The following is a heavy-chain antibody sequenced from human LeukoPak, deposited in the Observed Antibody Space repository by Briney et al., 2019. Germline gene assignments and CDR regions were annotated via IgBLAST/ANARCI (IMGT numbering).Heavy chain of an antibody. J-gene: IGHJ3*02. V-gene: IGHV3-30*01. CDR1: GFTFSSYA. D-gene: IGHD6-6*01. Sequence: GGSLRLSCAASGFTFSSYAMHWVRRAPGKGLEGVAVISYDGSNKYYADSVKGRFTISRDNSKNTLYLQMNSLRAEDTAVYYCASLLPKYSSSTYDAFDIWGQGTMVTVSS. CDR2: ISYDGSNK. CDR3: ASLLPKYSSSTYDAFDI.